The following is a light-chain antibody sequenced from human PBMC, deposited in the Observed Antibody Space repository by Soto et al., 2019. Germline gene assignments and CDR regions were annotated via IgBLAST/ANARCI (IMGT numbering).Light chain of an antibody. CDR3: ATWDGGLTPQGV. Sequence: VLSHPPSVSAAPGQRFTISCSGGTSNIGKYYVSWYQQVPGTAPRLLIYDNNQRPSGIPDRFSGSKSGTSATLAITGLQTGDEADYYCATWDGGLTPQGVFGTGTKVTVL. CDR2: DNN. CDR1: TSNIGKYY. J-gene: IGLJ1*01. V-gene: IGLV1-51*01.